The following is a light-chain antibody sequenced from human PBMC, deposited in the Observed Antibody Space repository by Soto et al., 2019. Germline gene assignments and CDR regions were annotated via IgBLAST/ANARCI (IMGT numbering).Light chain of an antibody. J-gene: IGLJ1*01. Sequence: SYELTQPLSVSVALGQTARITCGGNNIGSKNVHWYQQKPGQAPVLVIYRDSNRPSGIPERYSGSNSGNTATLTISRAQDGDEADYYCQVWDSSLYVFGTGTKVTVL. V-gene: IGLV3-9*01. CDR1: NIGSKN. CDR3: QVWDSSLYV. CDR2: RDS.